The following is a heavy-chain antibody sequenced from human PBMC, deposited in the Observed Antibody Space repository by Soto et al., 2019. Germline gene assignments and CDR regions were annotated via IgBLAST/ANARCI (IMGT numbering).Heavy chain of an antibody. D-gene: IGHD3-3*02. CDR1: GFTFGGFG. CDR3: AWSLAGIGQKWLDP. Sequence: EVQLMESGGNLVQPGGSLRLSCAASGFTFGGFGMYWFRQAPGKGLECVSAVDSSGTYTYYVDSVKGRFTISRDNSKNTLYLQMGSLRTEDMAVYYCAWSLAGIGQKWLDPWGQGTLVTVSS. V-gene: IGHV3-64*07. J-gene: IGHJ5*02. CDR2: VDSSGTYT.